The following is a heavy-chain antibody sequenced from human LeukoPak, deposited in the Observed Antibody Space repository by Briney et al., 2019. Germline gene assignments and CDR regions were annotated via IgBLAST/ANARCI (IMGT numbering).Heavy chain of an antibody. D-gene: IGHD2-21*02. V-gene: IGHV3-30*03. J-gene: IGHJ3*02. Sequence: GGSLRLSCAASGFTFSSYGMHWVRQAPGKGLEWVAVISYDGSNKYYADSVKGRFTISRDNSKNTLYLQMGSLRAEDMAVYYCAREGGGDEGTNAFDIWGQGTMVTVSS. CDR2: ISYDGSNK. CDR3: AREGGGDEGTNAFDI. CDR1: GFTFSSYG.